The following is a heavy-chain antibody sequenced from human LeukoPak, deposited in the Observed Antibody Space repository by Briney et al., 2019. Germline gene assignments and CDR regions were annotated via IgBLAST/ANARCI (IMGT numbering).Heavy chain of an antibody. Sequence: SVKVSCKASGGTFTIHTITWVRQAAGQGLEWMGRIIPVVGTHYAQKFQGRVTITADKSTSTAYMELSSLRSDDTAVYYCANDDTSGYYQAWGQGTLVTVSS. CDR1: GGTFTIHT. J-gene: IGHJ4*02. CDR3: ANDDTSGYYQA. D-gene: IGHD3-22*01. CDR2: IIPVVGT. V-gene: IGHV1-69*02.